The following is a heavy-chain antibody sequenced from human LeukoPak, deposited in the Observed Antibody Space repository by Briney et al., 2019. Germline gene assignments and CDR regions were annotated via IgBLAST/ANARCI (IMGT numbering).Heavy chain of an antibody. D-gene: IGHD2-21*02. J-gene: IGHJ3*02. CDR1: GYAFTRFD. CDR3: ASKTYGDFYAFDI. CDR2: MNPNTGNT. V-gene: IGHV1-8*01. Sequence: SVKVSCKGSGYAFTRFDINGVRQAAGQGLEWVGWMNPNTGNTRYAQKFQGRVTITRDTSISTAYMELSSLRSEDTAVYYCASKTYGDFYAFDIWGQGTMVTVSS.